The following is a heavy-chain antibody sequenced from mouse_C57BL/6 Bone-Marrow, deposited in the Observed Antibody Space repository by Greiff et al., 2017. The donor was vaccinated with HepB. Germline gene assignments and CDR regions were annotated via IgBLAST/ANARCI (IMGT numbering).Heavy chain of an antibody. D-gene: IGHD2-3*01. Sequence: VKLMESGEGLVKPGGSLKLSCAASGFTFSSYALSWVRQTPEKRLEWVAYISSGGDYIYYADTVKGRFTIPRDNARNTLYLQMSSLKSEDTAMYYCTRSFDGYYVDYFDYWGQGTTLTVSS. V-gene: IGHV5-9-1*02. CDR1: GFTFSSYA. CDR2: ISSGGDYI. J-gene: IGHJ2*01. CDR3: TRSFDGYYVDYFDY.